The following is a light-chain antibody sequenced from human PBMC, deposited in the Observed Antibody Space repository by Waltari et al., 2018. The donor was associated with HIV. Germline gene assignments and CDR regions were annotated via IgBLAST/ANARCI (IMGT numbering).Light chain of an antibody. J-gene: IGLJ3*02. Sequence: QAVVTQEPSVTVSPGGTVILTCDSNTGPVTRDHYPYWFQQKPGHAPNTLIFDAEKRHSGTPALFSGFLLGGNAVMTLSGAQPEDEADYYCLLRFRGTRVCGGGTKLTVL. CDR2: DAE. CDR1: TGPVTRDHY. V-gene: IGLV7-46*01. CDR3: LLRFRGTRV.